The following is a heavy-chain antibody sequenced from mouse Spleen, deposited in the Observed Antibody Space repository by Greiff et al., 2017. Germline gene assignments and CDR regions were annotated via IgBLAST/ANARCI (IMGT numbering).Heavy chain of an antibody. V-gene: IGHV1-72*01. Sequence: QVQLKQPGAELVKPGASVKLSCKASGYTFTSYWMHWVKQRPGRGLEWIGRIDPNSGGTKYNEKFKSKATLTVDKPSSTAYMQLSSLTSEDSAVYYCARRYERYAMDYWGQGTSVTVSS. J-gene: IGHJ4*01. CDR1: GYTFTSYW. CDR2: IDPNSGGT. CDR3: ARRYERYAMDY. D-gene: IGHD2-12*01.